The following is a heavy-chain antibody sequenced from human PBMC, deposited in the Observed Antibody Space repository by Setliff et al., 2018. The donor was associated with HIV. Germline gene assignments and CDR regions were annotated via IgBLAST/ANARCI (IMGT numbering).Heavy chain of an antibody. Sequence: ASVKVSCKASGYTFTDYYMHWVQQAPGKGLEWMGRVDPEDGETIYAEKFQGRVTITADTSTDTAYMELSSLRSEDTAVYYCGTVRIAVPDDFDFWGQGTLVTVSS. J-gene: IGHJ4*02. D-gene: IGHD6-19*01. CDR2: VDPEDGET. CDR3: GTVRIAVPDDFDF. V-gene: IGHV1-69-2*01. CDR1: GYTFTDYY.